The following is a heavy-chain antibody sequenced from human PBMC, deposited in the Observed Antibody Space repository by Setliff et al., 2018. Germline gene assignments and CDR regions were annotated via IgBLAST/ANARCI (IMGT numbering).Heavy chain of an antibody. V-gene: IGHV1-2*02. CDR1: GYTFTGYY. CDR3: ARDRVPITMIVVVTPNYYMDV. Sequence: GASVKVSCKASGYTFTGYYMHWVRQAPGQGLEWMGWINPNSGGTNYAQKFQGRVTMXRDTSISTAYMELSRLRSDDTAVYYCARDRVPITMIVVVTPNYYMDVWGKGTTVTVSS. CDR2: INPNSGGT. J-gene: IGHJ6*03. D-gene: IGHD3-22*01.